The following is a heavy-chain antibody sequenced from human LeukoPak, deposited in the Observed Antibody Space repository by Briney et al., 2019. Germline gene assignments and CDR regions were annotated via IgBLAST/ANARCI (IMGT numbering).Heavy chain of an antibody. CDR3: AKVYSSSWYGSFDY. J-gene: IGHJ4*02. CDR1: GFTFSSYG. Sequence: PGGSLRLSCAASGFTFSSYGMHWVRQAPGKGLEWVTFIRYEGSNKYYADSVKGRFSIPRDNSKNTLYLQMNSLRADDTAVYYCAKVYSSSWYGSFDYWGQGTLVTVSS. V-gene: IGHV3-30*02. CDR2: IRYEGSNK. D-gene: IGHD6-13*01.